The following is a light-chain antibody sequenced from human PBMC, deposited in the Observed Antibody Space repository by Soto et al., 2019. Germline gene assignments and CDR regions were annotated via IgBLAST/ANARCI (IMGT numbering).Light chain of an antibody. V-gene: IGKV1-5*01. CDR1: QSISKW. J-gene: IGKJ4*01. CDR2: DAS. Sequence: DVPMTQSPSTLSASVGDRVTITYRASQSISKWVGWYKQKRGRAPKLLIFDASSLDSGVPSRFSGSGSETEFTLTISGLQPDDFATYYCHQYHSYPPTFGGGTTVEIK. CDR3: HQYHSYPPT.